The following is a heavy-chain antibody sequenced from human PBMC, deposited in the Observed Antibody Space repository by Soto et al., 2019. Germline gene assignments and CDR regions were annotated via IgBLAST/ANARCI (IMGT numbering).Heavy chain of an antibody. CDR2: IDWDDDK. Sequence: SGPTLVNPTQTLTLTCTFSGFSLSTSGMCVSWIRQPPGKALEWLALIDWDDDKYYSTSLKTRLTISKDTSKNQVVLTMTNMDPVDTATYYCARIHGYCSSTSPDAFDIWGQGTMVTVSS. CDR3: ARIHGYCSSTSPDAFDI. V-gene: IGHV2-70*01. D-gene: IGHD2-2*01. J-gene: IGHJ3*02. CDR1: GFSLSTSGMC.